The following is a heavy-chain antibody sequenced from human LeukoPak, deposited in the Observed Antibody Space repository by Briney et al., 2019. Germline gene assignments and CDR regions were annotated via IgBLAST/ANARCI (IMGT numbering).Heavy chain of an antibody. D-gene: IGHD3-9*01. V-gene: IGHV1-2*02. CDR3: ASGILTGYYITGVTPFHY. J-gene: IGHJ4*02. CDR2: INPNSGGT. Sequence: GASVKVSCKASGYTFTGYYMHWVRQAPGQGLEWMGWINPNSGGTNYAQKFQGRVTMTRDTSISTAYMELSRLRSDDTAVYYCASGILTGYYITGVTPFHYWGQGTLVTLSS. CDR1: GYTFTGYY.